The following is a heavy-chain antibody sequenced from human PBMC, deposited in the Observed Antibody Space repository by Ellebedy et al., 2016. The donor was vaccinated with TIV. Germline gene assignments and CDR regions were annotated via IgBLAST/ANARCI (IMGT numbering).Heavy chain of an antibody. CDR2: INTNTGNP. CDR3: ARGIRDDSNPDFDY. Sequence: AASVKVSCKASGYTFTRYAMNWVRQAPGQGLEWMGWINTNTGNPTYAQGFRGRFVFPLDTSVSTAYLDISSLKAEDTAVYYCARGIRDDSNPDFDYWGQGTLVTVSS. J-gene: IGHJ4*02. CDR1: GYTFTRYA. D-gene: IGHD5-24*01. V-gene: IGHV7-4-1*02.